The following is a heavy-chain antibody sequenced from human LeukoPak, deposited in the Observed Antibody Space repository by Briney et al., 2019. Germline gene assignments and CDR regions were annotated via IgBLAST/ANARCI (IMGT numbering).Heavy chain of an antibody. CDR3: ARELLGGRAEFDY. D-gene: IGHD1-26*01. V-gene: IGHV3-7*01. CDR2: IKEDGSEK. CDR1: GFTFRIYW. J-gene: IGHJ4*02. Sequence: GGSLRLSCGASGFTFRIYWMSWVRQTPGKGLEWVANIKEDGSEKNYVDSVKGRFTISRDNAKNSLYLQMNSLRAEDTAVYYCARELLGGRAEFDYWGQGTLVTVSS.